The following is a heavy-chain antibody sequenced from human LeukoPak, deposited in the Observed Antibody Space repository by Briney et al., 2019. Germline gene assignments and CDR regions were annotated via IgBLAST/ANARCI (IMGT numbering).Heavy chain of an antibody. D-gene: IGHD3-22*01. J-gene: IGHJ4*02. V-gene: IGHV3-21*01. Sequence: GGSLRLSCATTGITFSTYSMNWVRQAPGKGLEWVSSIRSGSNYMEYADSVKGRFTISRDNAYKSLFLQMNNLTAEDTAVYYCARVGYKFDSGGYYFDYWGQGTLVTVSS. CDR1: GITFSTYS. CDR2: IRSGSNYM. CDR3: ARVGYKFDSGGYYFDY.